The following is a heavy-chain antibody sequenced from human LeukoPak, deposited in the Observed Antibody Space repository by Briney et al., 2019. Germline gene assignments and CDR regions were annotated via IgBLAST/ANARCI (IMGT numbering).Heavy chain of an antibody. V-gene: IGHV4-4*02. J-gene: IGHJ6*03. D-gene: IGHD2-21*02. CDR2: IYHSGYT. CDR3: ARLGLLYSSWGYYYMDV. CDR1: GGSISSSNW. Sequence: PSETLSLTCAVSGGSISSSNWWSWVRQPPGKGLEWIGEIYHSGYTNYNPSLKSRVTISVDKSKNQFSPKLSSVTAADTAVFYCARLGLLYSSWGYYYMDVWGKGTTVTISS.